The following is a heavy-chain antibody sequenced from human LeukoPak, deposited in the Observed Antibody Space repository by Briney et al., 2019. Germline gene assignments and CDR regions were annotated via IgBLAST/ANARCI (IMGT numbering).Heavy chain of an antibody. CDR3: ARDYEQLGLFDYYYYYMDV. V-gene: IGHV4-61*02. CDR1: GGSVSSGSYY. D-gene: IGHD6-6*01. Sequence: SETLSLTCTVSGGSVSSGSYYWSWIRQPAGKGLEWIGRIYTSGSTNYNPSLKSRVTISVDTSKNQFSLKLSSVAAADTAVYYCARDYEQLGLFDYYYYYMDVWGKGTTVTVSS. CDR2: IYTSGST. J-gene: IGHJ6*03.